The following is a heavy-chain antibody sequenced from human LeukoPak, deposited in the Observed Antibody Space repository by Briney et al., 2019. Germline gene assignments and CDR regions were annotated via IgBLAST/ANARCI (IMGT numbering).Heavy chain of an antibody. D-gene: IGHD4-23*01. V-gene: IGHV4-59*12. CDR3: ARVKRGYGGNSGHFDY. Sequence: SETLSLTCTVSGGSISSYYWSWIRQPSGKGLEWIGYIYYSGSTNYNPSLKSRVTISVDTSKNQFSLKLSSVTAADTAVYYCARVKRGYGGNSGHFDYWGQGTLVTVSS. CDR2: IYYSGST. CDR1: GGSISSYY. J-gene: IGHJ4*02.